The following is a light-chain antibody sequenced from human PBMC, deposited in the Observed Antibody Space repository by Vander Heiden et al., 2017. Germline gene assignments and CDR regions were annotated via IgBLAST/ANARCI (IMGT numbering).Light chain of an antibody. V-gene: IGLV2-23*02. CDR1: SSDVGSYNL. J-gene: IGLJ3*02. CDR2: EVS. Sequence: QPALTQPAPASGSPGQSITISCTGTSSDVGSYNLVSWYQQHPGKAPKLMIYEVSKRPSGVSNRFSGSKSGNTASLTISGLQAEDEADYYCCSYAGSSTWVFGGGTKLTVL. CDR3: CSYAGSSTWV.